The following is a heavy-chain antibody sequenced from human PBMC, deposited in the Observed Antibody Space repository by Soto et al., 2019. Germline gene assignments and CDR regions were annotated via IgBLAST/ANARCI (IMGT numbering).Heavy chain of an antibody. CDR1: GYTFTSYA. V-gene: IGHV1-3*01. CDR3: AAGYGSGSYSPNFDY. Sequence: QVQLVQSGAEVKKPGASVKVSCKASGYTFTSYAMHWVRQAPGQRLEWMGWINAGNGNTKYSQKFQGRVTMTRDTSASTAYMELSSLRSEDTAVYYCAAGYGSGSYSPNFDYWGQGTLVTVSS. J-gene: IGHJ4*02. D-gene: IGHD3-10*01. CDR2: INAGNGNT.